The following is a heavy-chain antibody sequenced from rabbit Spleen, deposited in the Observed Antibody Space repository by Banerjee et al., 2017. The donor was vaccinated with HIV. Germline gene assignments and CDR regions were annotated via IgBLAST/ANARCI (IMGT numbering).Heavy chain of an antibody. CDR3: ARDLAGAIGWNFYL. CDR1: GFSFSSGYD. J-gene: IGHJ4*01. Sequence: QEQLVESGGGLVQPGGSLTLTCTASGFSFSSGYDMCWARQAPGKGLEWIACINTATGKPVYATWAKGRFTISTTSSTTVTLQMTSLTAADTATYFCARDLAGAIGWNFYLWGPGTLVTVS. CDR2: INTATGKP. D-gene: IGHD4-1*01. V-gene: IGHV1S45*01.